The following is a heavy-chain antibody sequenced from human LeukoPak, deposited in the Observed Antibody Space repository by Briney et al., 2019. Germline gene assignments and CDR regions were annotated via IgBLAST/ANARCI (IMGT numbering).Heavy chain of an antibody. CDR2: MYYSGGT. CDR1: GGSISSYY. J-gene: IGHJ4*02. V-gene: IGHV4-59*01. CDR3: ARALPGMAVAGTRETKSRYYFDY. D-gene: IGHD6-19*01. Sequence: PSETLSLTCTVSGGSISSYYWSWIRQPPGKGLEWIGYMYYSGGTNYNPSLKSRVTISVDTSKNQFSLKLSSVTAADTAVYYCARALPGMAVAGTRETKSRYYFDYWGQGTLVTVSS.